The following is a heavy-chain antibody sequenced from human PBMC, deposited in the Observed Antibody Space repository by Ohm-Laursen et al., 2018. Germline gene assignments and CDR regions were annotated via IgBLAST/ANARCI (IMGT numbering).Heavy chain of an antibody. J-gene: IGHJ6*02. CDR3: ARDRIAYCPTTSCDNFGMDV. CDR2: THHSGST. Sequence: SDTLSLTCAVSGYSISSSYYWGWIRQPPGEGLEWLGSTHHSGSTNYNPSLKSRVTISVDTSKNQFSLKLTSVTAADTAVYYCARDRIAYCPTTSCDNFGMDVWGQGTTVTVSS. V-gene: IGHV4-38-2*02. D-gene: IGHD2-2*01. CDR1: GYSISSSYY.